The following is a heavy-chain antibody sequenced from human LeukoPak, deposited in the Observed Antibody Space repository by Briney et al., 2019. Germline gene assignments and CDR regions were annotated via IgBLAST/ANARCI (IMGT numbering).Heavy chain of an antibody. J-gene: IGHJ3*02. CDR1: GFTFSNYA. CDR3: AKDRVTMIVVVAFDI. Sequence: PGGSLRLSCAASGFTFSNYAMSWVRQAPGKGLEWVSALSGRGLRTYYADSVKGRFTISRDISKNTLYLQMDSLRAEDTAVYYCAKDRVTMIVVVAFDIWGQGTMVTVSS. D-gene: IGHD3-22*01. V-gene: IGHV3-23*01. CDR2: LSGRGLRT.